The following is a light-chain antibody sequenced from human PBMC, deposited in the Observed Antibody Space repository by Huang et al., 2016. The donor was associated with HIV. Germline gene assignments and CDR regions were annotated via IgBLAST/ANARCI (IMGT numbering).Light chain of an antibody. CDR3: HQSSKLPVT. CDR2: YGS. CDR1: QSIGKS. V-gene: IGKV6-21*02. J-gene: IGKJ2*01. Sequence: EIVLTQSPDFQSVTPKEKVTITCRASQSIGKSLHWYQQKPNQSPKLLIKYGSQSISGVPSRFSGSGSGTEFTLIISSLEAEDIATYYCHQSSKLPVTFGQGTKLDIK.